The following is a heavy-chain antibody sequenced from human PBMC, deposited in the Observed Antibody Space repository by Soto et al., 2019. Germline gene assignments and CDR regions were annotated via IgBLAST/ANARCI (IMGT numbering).Heavy chain of an antibody. CDR3: ARAIYYYDSSGLSPWFDP. D-gene: IGHD3-22*01. Sequence: SETLSLTCTVSGGSISSGDYYWSWIRQPPGKGLEWIGYIYYSGSTYYNPSLKSRVTISVDTSKNQFSLKLSSVTAADTAVYYCARAIYYYDSSGLSPWFDPWGQGTLVTVSS. CDR2: IYYSGST. J-gene: IGHJ5*02. V-gene: IGHV4-30-4*01. CDR1: GGSISSGDYY.